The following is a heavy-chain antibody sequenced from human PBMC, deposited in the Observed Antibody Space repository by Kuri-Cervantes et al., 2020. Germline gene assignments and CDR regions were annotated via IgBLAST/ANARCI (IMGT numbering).Heavy chain of an antibody. CDR3: ARDLISAKGGGYGYYFDY. V-gene: IGHV3-53*01. CDR2: FYSGGVT. J-gene: IGHJ4*02. CDR1: GFTFSSYS. D-gene: IGHD5-18*01. Sequence: GGSLRLSCAASGFTFSSYSMNWVRQAPGKGLEWVSDFYSGGVTHYADSVKGRFTISRDSSKNTLYLQMDSLRVDDTAVYYCARDLISAKGGGYGYYFDYWGQGTVVTVSS.